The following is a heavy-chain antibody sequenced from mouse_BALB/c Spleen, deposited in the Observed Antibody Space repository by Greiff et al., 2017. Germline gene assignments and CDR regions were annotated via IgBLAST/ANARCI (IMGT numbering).Heavy chain of an antibody. V-gene: IGHV1S81*02. Sequence: QVQLQQPGAELVKPGASVKLSCKASGYTFTSYWMHWVKQRPGQGLEWIGEINPSNGRTNYNEKFKSKATLTVDKSSSHSYMQLSSLTSEDSAVYCGARGGAWFAYWGQGTLVTVSA. J-gene: IGHJ3*01. CDR3: ARGGAWFAY. CDR1: GYTFTSYW. CDR2: INPSNGRT.